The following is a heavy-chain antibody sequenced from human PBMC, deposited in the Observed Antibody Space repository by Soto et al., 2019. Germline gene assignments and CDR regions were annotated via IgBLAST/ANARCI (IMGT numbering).Heavy chain of an antibody. Sequence: QTGGSLRLSCAASGFTFSSYGMHWVRQAPGKGLEWVAVIWYDGSNKYYADSVKGRFTISRDNSKNTLYLQMNSLRAEDTAVYYCARGGEMATIPLDYWGQGTLVTVSS. CDR1: GFTFSSYG. J-gene: IGHJ4*02. D-gene: IGHD5-12*01. CDR2: IWYDGSNK. CDR3: ARGGEMATIPLDY. V-gene: IGHV3-33*01.